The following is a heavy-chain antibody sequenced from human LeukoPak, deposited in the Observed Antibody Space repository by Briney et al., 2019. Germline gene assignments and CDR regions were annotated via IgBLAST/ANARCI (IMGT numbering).Heavy chain of an antibody. CDR2: ISGSGDST. J-gene: IGHJ4*02. V-gene: IGHV3-23*01. CDR3: AKSRAVVSAAINY. Sequence: GGSLRLSCAASGFIFSSYAMSWVRQASGKGLEWVSAISGSGDSTYYADSVKGRFTISRDNSKNTLYLQMNSLRAEDTAVYYCAKSRAVVSAAINYWGQGTLVTVSS. D-gene: IGHD2-2*01. CDR1: GFIFSSYA.